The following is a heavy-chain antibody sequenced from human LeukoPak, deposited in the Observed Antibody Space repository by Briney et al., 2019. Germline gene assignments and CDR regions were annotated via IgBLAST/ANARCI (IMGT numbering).Heavy chain of an antibody. Sequence: PSETLSLTCTVSGGSINGGNYYWTWLRQPAGKGLEWIGRISPSGSTNHNPSLTSRVTISVDTSKNQFSLKLNFVTATDTAVYYCARVSYQEGVDYWGQGTLVTVSS. J-gene: IGHJ4*02. V-gene: IGHV4-61*02. CDR1: GGSINGGNYY. CDR3: ARVSYQEGVDY. D-gene: IGHD2-2*01. CDR2: ISPSGST.